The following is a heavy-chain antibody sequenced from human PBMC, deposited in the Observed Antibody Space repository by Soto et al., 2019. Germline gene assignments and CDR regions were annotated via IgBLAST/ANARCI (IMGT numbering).Heavy chain of an antibody. CDR2: SYHSGSA. D-gene: IGHD4-17*01. Sequence: QLQLQESGSGLVKPSQTLSLTCAVSGGSISSGGYSWSWIRQPPGKGLEWIGYSYHSGSAYHNPSIQSRVTISVDRSHNQFSLKLISVTAADTAMYDCARRITTVTTYDYWGHGTLVTVSS. V-gene: IGHV4-30-2*01. CDR3: ARRITTVTTYDY. J-gene: IGHJ4*01. CDR1: GGSISSGGYS.